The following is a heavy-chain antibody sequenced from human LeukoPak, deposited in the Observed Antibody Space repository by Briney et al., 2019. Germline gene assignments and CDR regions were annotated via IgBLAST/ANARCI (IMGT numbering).Heavy chain of an antibody. Sequence: GGSLRLSCAASGFTFSSYGMHWVRQAPGKGLEWVAFIRYDGSNKYYADSVKGRFTISRDNSKNTLYLQMNSLRAEDTAVYYCARVWGRFDYSSSFFDYWGQGTLVTVSS. CDR2: IRYDGSNK. CDR3: ARVWGRFDYSSSFFDY. V-gene: IGHV3-30*02. D-gene: IGHD6-6*01. J-gene: IGHJ4*02. CDR1: GFTFSSYG.